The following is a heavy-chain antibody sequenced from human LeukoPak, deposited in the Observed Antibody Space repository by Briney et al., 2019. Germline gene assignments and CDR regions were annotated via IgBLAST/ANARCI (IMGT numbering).Heavy chain of an antibody. CDR2: VSSSSSYI. J-gene: IGHJ6*02. CDR1: GFTFSSYV. D-gene: IGHD3-3*01. Sequence: GGSLRLSCAASGFTFSSYVMSWVRQAPGKGLEWVSSVSSSSSYIYYADSVKGRFTISRDNAKNSLYLQMNSLRAEDAAVYYCARDMPDYDFWSGYLGRFYGMDVWGQGTTVTVSS. CDR3: ARDMPDYDFWSGYLGRFYGMDV. V-gene: IGHV3-21*01.